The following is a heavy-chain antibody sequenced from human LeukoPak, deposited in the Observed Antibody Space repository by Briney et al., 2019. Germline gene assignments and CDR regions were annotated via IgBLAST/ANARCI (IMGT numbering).Heavy chain of an antibody. CDR3: ARALPSPLYSGSYADAFDI. CDR1: GFTFSSYS. V-gene: IGHV3-21*01. J-gene: IGHJ3*02. Sequence: PGGSLRLSCAASGFTFSSYSMNWVRQAPGKGLEWVSSISSSSSYIHYADSVKGRFTISRDNAKNSLYLQMNSLRAEDTAVYYCARALPSPLYSGSYADAFDIWGQGTMVTVSS. CDR2: ISSSSSYI. D-gene: IGHD1-26*01.